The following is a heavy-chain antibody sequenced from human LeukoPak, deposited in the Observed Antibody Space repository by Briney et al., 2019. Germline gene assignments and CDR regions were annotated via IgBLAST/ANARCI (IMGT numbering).Heavy chain of an antibody. CDR3: ARGSTDVYWYLDV. D-gene: IGHD1-26*01. J-gene: IGHJ2*01. Sequence: SETLSLTCIVSGSSVSTFYWSWLRQSPGTGLEWIGFVHGTGSTAYNPSLKSRVTISLETSKNQLSLMLTSVTAADTAMYYCARGSTDVYWYLDVWGRGTLVTVSS. CDR1: GSSVSTFY. V-gene: IGHV4-59*02. CDR2: VHGTGST.